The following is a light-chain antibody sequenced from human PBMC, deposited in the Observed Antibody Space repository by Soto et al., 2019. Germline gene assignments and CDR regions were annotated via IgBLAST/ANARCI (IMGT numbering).Light chain of an antibody. Sequence: EIVLTQSPATLSVSPWERATLSCRASQSVGSNLAWYQQKPGQAPRLLIYGASTRATGIPARFSGSGSGTEFTLTISSLQSEDFAVYYCQQYNNWPQTFGQGTKVDIK. V-gene: IGKV3-15*01. J-gene: IGKJ1*01. CDR2: GAS. CDR1: QSVGSN. CDR3: QQYNNWPQT.